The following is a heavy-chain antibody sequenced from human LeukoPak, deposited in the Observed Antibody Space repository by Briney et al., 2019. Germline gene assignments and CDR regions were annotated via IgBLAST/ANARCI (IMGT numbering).Heavy chain of an antibody. CDR2: ISGSGGST. V-gene: IGHV3-23*01. CDR3: AKGGAYYDFWSGLTNAFDI. J-gene: IGHJ3*02. Sequence: GGSLRLSCAASGFTFSSYAMSWVRQAPGKGLEWVSAISGSGGSTYYADSVKGRFTISRDNYKNTLYLQMNSLRAEDTAVYYCAKGGAYYDFWSGLTNAFDIWGQGTMVTVSS. CDR1: GFTFSSYA. D-gene: IGHD3-3*01.